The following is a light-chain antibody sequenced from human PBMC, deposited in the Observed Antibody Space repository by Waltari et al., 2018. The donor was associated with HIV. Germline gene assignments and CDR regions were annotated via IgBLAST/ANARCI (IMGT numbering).Light chain of an antibody. CDR3: QQRSNWPLT. CDR1: QSISTY. J-gene: IGKJ4*01. V-gene: IGKV3-11*01. Sequence: EIVLTQSPPTLSLSPVERATLSCRASQSISTYLAWYHLKSGQAPRLLIYDASKRAPGVPIRFSGSGSGTEFTLIISSLEPEDFAVYFCQQRSNWPLTFGGGTKVDI. CDR2: DAS.